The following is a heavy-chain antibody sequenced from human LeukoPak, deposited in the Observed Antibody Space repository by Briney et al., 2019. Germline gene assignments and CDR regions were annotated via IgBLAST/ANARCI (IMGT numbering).Heavy chain of an antibody. Sequence: PGASVKVSCKASGYSFSDYAITWVRQDRGQGLEWLGYISAYNGNKNFAQKVQGRLTMTTDKSTSTAYMELNSLTSDDTALYYCARRSRLLYGGNDHWGQGTLVTVSS. D-gene: IGHD3-16*01. CDR1: GYSFSDYA. V-gene: IGHV1-18*01. J-gene: IGHJ4*02. CDR2: ISAYNGNK. CDR3: ARRSRLLYGGNDH.